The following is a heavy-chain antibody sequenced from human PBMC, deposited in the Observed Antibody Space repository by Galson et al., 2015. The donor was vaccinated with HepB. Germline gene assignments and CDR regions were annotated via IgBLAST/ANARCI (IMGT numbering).Heavy chain of an antibody. D-gene: IGHD3-16*01. CDR1: GFTFSSYS. Sequence: SLRLSCAASGFTFSSYSMNWVRQAPGKGLEWVSSISSSSSYIYYADSVKGRFTISRDNAKNSLYLQMNSLRAEDTAVYYCARARGVITFGGAKGGFDYWGQGTLVTVSS. CDR2: ISSSSSYI. J-gene: IGHJ4*02. CDR3: ARARGVITFGGAKGGFDY. V-gene: IGHV3-21*01.